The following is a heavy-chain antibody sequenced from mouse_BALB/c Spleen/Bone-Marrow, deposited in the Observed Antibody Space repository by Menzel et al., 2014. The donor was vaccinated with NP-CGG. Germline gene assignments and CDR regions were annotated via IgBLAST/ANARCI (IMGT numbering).Heavy chain of an antibody. CDR1: GYTFTSYY. V-gene: IGHV1S81*02. Sequence: QVQLQQPGAELVKPGASVKLSCKASGYTFTSYYMYWVKQRPGQGLEWIGEINPSNGGTNFNEKFKSKATLTVDKSSSTAYMQLSSLTSEDSAVYYCTRSYYGNYFDVWGAGTTVTVSP. CDR3: TRSYYGNYFDV. J-gene: IGHJ1*01. D-gene: IGHD2-1*01. CDR2: INPSNGGT.